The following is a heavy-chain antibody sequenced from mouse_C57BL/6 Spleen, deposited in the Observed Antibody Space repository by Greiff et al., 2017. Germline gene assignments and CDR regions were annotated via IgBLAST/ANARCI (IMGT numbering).Heavy chain of an antibody. CDR3: ARDYSGSSYEWYFDV. J-gene: IGHJ1*03. D-gene: IGHD1-1*01. CDR2: IYPGSGST. V-gene: IGHV1-55*01. Sequence: QVQLQQPGAELVKPGASVKMSCKASGYTFTSYWITWVKQRPGQGLEWIGDIYPGSGSTNYNEKFKSKATLTVDTSSSPAYMQLSSLTSEDSAVYYGARDYSGSSYEWYFDVWGTGTTVTVSS. CDR1: GYTFTSYW.